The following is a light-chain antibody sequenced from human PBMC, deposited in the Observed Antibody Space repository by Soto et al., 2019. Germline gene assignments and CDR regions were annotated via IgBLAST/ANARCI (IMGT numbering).Light chain of an antibody. Sequence: EVVMTQSPATLSVSPGDRATLSCRASQSVHNNLAWYQQKPGQAPRLLIFDTSTRATDIPIRFTGGGSGTEFTLTISRLQSEDSAVYYCQQYEISPLTFGGGTKVEIK. CDR1: QSVHNN. CDR2: DTS. CDR3: QQYEISPLT. J-gene: IGKJ4*01. V-gene: IGKV3-15*01.